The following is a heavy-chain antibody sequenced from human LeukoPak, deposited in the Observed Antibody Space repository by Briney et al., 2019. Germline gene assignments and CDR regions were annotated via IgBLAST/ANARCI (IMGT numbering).Heavy chain of an antibody. V-gene: IGHV4-59*01. CDR3: ARGYLGELVGVSNWFDP. D-gene: IGHD3-10*01. CDR2: IHDSWST. Sequence: PSETLSLTCSVSGDSISIYYWSWIRQPPGKGLEWIGYIHDSWSTNYNPSLQNRATISVHTSKNQFSLILRSVTAADTAVYFCARGYLGELVGVSNWFDPWGQGTLVTVSS. CDR1: GDSISIYY. J-gene: IGHJ5*02.